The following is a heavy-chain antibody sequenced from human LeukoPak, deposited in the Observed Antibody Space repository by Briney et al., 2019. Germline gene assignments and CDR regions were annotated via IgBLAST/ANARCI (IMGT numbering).Heavy chain of an antibody. D-gene: IGHD2-2*01. CDR2: MNPNSGNT. V-gene: IGHV1-8*01. J-gene: IGHJ5*02. Sequence: ASVKVSCKASGYTFTSYDINWVRQATGQGLEWMGWMNPNSGNTGYAQKFQGRVTMTRNTSISTAYMELSSLRSEDTAVYYCARHVVVVPAAYNWFDPWGQGTLVSVSS. CDR3: ARHVVVVPAAYNWFDP. CDR1: GYTFTSYD.